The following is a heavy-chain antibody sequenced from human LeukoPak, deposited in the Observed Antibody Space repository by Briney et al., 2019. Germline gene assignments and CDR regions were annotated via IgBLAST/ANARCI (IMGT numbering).Heavy chain of an antibody. Sequence: VASVKVSCKVSGYTLTELSMHWVRQAPGKGLELMGGFDPEDGETIYAQKFQGRVTMTEDTSTDTAYMELSSLRSEDTAVYYCATRSGGRATYYYYYMDVWGKGTTVTVSS. CDR1: GYTLTELS. CDR3: ATRSGGRATYYYYYMDV. CDR2: FDPEDGET. J-gene: IGHJ6*03. D-gene: IGHD2-15*01. V-gene: IGHV1-24*01.